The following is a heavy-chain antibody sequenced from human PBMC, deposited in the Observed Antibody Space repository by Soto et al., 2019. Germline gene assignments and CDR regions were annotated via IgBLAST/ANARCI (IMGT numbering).Heavy chain of an antibody. V-gene: IGHV4-4*02. J-gene: IGHJ4*02. CDR2: IYHSGST. D-gene: IGHD3-9*01. CDR3: ARSITYDWLFFDY. CDR1: GGSISRTNW. Sequence: SETLSLTCAVSGGSISRTNWYSCVRQPPGKGLEWIGEIYHSGSTNYNPSLKSRVTISVDKSRNQFSLKLSSVTAADTAVYYCARSITYDWLFFDYWGQGTLVTVSS.